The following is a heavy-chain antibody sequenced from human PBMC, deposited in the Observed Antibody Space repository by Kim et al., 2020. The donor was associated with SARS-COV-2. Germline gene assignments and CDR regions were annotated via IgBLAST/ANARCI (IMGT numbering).Heavy chain of an antibody. J-gene: IGHJ3*02. CDR1: GYTFTSYA. CDR2: INTNTGNP. Sequence: ASVKVSCKASGYTFTSYAMNWVRQAPGQGLEWMGWINTNTGNPTYAQGFTGRFVFSLDTSVSTAYLQISSLKAEDTAVYYCARDQVPAAASHAFDIWGQGTMVTVSS. CDR3: ARDQVPAAASHAFDI. D-gene: IGHD2-2*01. V-gene: IGHV7-4-1*02.